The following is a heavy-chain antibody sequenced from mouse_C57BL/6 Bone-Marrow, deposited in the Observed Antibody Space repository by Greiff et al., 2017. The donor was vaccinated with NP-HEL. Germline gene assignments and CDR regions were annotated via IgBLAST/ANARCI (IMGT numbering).Heavy chain of an antibody. V-gene: IGHV5-4*01. CDR2: ISDGGSYT. D-gene: IGHD2-4*01. CDR1: GFTFSSYA. Sequence: EVKLMESGGGLVKPGGSLKLSCAASGFTFSSYAMSWVRQTPEKRLEWVATISDGGSYTYYPDNVKGRFTISRDNAKNNLYLQMSHLKSEDTAMYYCAREGDYEMDWGQGTTLTVSS. CDR3: AREGDYEMD. J-gene: IGHJ2*01.